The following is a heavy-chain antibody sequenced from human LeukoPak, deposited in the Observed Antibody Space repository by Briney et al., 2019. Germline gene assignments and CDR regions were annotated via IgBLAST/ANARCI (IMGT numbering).Heavy chain of an antibody. CDR1: GFTFSSYS. Sequence: RTGGSLRLSCAASGFTFSSYSMNWVRQAPGKGLEWVSSISSSSSYIYYADSVKGRFTISRDNAKNSLYLQMNSLRAEDTAVYYCARPLLSYYYMDVWGKGTTVTVSS. CDR3: ARPLLSYYYMDV. CDR2: ISSSSSYI. J-gene: IGHJ6*03. V-gene: IGHV3-21*01.